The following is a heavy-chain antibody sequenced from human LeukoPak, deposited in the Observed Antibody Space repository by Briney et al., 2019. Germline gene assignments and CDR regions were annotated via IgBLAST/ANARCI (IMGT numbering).Heavy chain of an antibody. V-gene: IGHV4-39*02. J-gene: IGHJ4*02. Sequence: SETLSLTCTISGGSITSSSYYWSWLRQSPGKGLEWIVTIYHTGRTYHNPSLKSRVTVSVDTSNNQISLRLDSVTAADTAVYYCAREEYSSGRNYWGQGTLVTVSS. CDR3: AREEYSSGRNY. D-gene: IGHD6-19*01. CDR1: GGSITSSSYY. CDR2: IYHTGRT.